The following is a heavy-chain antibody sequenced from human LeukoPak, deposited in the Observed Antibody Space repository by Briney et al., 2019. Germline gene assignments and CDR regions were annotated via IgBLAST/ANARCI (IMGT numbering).Heavy chain of an antibody. J-gene: IGHJ4*02. CDR1: GFTFSSYS. V-gene: IGHV3-21*01. CDR3: ARAVGYSGFSDY. CDR2: ISSSSSYI. D-gene: IGHD5-12*01. Sequence: PGGSLRLSCAASGFTFSSYSMNWVRQAPGKGLEWVSSISSSSSYIYYADSMKGRFTISRDNAKNSLYLQLNSLRAEDTAVYYCARAVGYSGFSDYWGQGTLVTVSS.